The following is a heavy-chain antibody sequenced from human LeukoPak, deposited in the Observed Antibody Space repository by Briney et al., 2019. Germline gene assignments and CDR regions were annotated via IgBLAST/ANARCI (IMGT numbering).Heavy chain of an antibody. CDR2: SYYSGGT. CDR3: AGCGDFDY. CDR1: GVSITSGDFY. D-gene: IGHD4-17*01. J-gene: IGHJ4*02. V-gene: IGHV4-30-4*01. Sequence: PSETLSLTCTISGVSITSGDFYWSWIRQPPGTGLEWVGFSYYSGGTYYNPSLKSRVTISLDTSKNRFSLRLTSVTAADTAVYSCAGCGDFDYWGQGTLVTVSS.